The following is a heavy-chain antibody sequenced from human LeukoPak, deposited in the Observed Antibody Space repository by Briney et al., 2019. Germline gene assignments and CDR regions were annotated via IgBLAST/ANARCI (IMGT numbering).Heavy chain of an antibody. D-gene: IGHD2-8*01. CDR3: ARVSNSETINGDY. V-gene: IGHV3-23*01. CDR1: GFSFRIYA. J-gene: IGHJ4*02. CDR2: ISDSGSTT. Sequence: GGSLRLSCADSGFSFRIYAMTWVRQAPGKGLVWVSSISDSGSTTYYADSVKGRFTIPRDNSKNTLYLQMNSLRADDTAVYYCARVSNSETINGDYWGQGTLVTVSS.